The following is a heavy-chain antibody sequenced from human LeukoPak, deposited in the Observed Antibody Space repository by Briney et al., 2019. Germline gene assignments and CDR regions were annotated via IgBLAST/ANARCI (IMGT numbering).Heavy chain of an antibody. CDR3: AKSSTYSGSLIDY. CDR1: GFTFSSYA. J-gene: IGHJ4*02. V-gene: IGHV3-23*01. Sequence: PGGSLRLSCAASGFTFSSYAMSWVRQAPGKGLEWASSISGSGGSTYYADSVKGRFTISRDNSKNTLYLQVNSLRAEDTAVYYCAKSSTYSGSLIDYWGQGTLVSVSS. CDR2: ISGSGGST. D-gene: IGHD1-26*01.